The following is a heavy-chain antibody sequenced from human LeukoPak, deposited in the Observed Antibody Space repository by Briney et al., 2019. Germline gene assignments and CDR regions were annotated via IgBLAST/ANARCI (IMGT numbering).Heavy chain of an antibody. CDR3: AKMRRANVVTPGL. CDR2: ISGSGGST. Sequence: GGSLRLSCAASGFTFSSYAMSWVRQAPGKGLEWVSAISGSGGSTYYADSVKGRFTISRDNPKNTLYLQMNSLRAEDTAVYYCAKMRRANVVTPGLWGQGTLVTVSS. V-gene: IGHV3-23*01. J-gene: IGHJ4*02. CDR1: GFTFSSYA. D-gene: IGHD4-23*01.